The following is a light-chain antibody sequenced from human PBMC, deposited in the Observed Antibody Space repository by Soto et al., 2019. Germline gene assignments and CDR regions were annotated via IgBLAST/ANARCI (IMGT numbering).Light chain of an antibody. CDR2: DVS. CDR3: SSFTSSTTVL. J-gene: IGLJ2*01. V-gene: IGLV2-14*01. Sequence: QSVLTQPASVSGSPGQSITISCTGTSSDVGGFNYVSWYQQHPDKAPKLIISDVSNRPSGVSNRFSGSKSGNTASLTISGLQAEDEADYYCSSFTSSTTVLFDGGTKLTVL. CDR1: SSDVGGFNY.